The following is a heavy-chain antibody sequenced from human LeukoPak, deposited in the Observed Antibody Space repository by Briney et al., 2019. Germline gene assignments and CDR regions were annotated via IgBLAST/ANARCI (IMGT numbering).Heavy chain of an antibody. D-gene: IGHD5-18*01. V-gene: IGHV4-38-2*02. CDR3: ARGTAMALSNYFDY. CDR1: GYSISSGYY. CDR2: INHSGST. Sequence: SETLSLTCTVSGYSISSGYYWGWIRQPPGKGLEWIGEINHSGSTNYNPSLKSRVTISVDTSKNQFSLKLSSVAAEDTAVYYCARGTAMALSNYFDYWGQGTLVTVSS. J-gene: IGHJ4*02.